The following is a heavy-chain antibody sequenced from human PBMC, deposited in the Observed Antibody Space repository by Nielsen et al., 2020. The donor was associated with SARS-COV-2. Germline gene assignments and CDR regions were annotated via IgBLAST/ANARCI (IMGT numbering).Heavy chain of an antibody. CDR3: ARHDIVVVPAAIIGGAFDY. D-gene: IGHD2-2*02. J-gene: IGHJ4*02. CDR2: IYYSGST. V-gene: IGHV4-30-4*07. Sequence: PGKGLEWIGYIYYSGSTYYNPSLKSQVTISVDTSKNQFSLKLSSVTAADTAVYYCARHDIVVVPAAIIGGAFDYWGQGTLVTVSS.